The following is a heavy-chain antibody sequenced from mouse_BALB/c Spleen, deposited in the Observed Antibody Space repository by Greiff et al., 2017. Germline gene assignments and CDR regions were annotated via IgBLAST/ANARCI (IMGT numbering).Heavy chain of an antibody. V-gene: IGHV5-17*02. Sequence: EVKLVESGGGLVQPGGSRKLSCAASGFTFSSFGMHWVRQAPEKGLEWVAYISSGSSTIYYADTVKGRFTISRDNPKNTLFLQMTSLRSEDTAMYYCARKRNGMGYYAMDYWGQGTSVTVSS. CDR1: GFTFSSFG. J-gene: IGHJ4*01. D-gene: IGHD2-1*01. CDR3: ARKRNGMGYYAMDY. CDR2: ISSGSSTI.